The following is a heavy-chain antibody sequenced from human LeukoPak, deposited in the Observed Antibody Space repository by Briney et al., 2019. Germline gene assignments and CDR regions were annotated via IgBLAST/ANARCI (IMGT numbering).Heavy chain of an antibody. Sequence: GASVKVSCKASGGTFSSYAISWVRQAPGQGLEWMGRIIPILGIANYAQKFQGRVTITADKSTSTAYMELSSLRSEDTAVYYCARDCSSTSCYGGSNYYYYYGMDVWGQGTTVTVSS. D-gene: IGHD2-2*01. V-gene: IGHV1-69*04. CDR2: IIPILGIA. J-gene: IGHJ6*02. CDR3: ARDCSSTSCYGGSNYYYYYGMDV. CDR1: GGTFSSYA.